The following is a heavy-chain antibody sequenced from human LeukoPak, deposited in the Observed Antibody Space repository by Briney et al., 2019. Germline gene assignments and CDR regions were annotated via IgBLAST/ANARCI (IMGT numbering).Heavy chain of an antibody. CDR3: AKLMSQPALLFFDQ. Sequence: GGSLRLSCAASGFTFSTYAMSWVRQAPGKGLEWVATVSGSGLYIYYADSVRGRFTISRDNSKDTFYLQMNSLRAEDTAVYYCAKLMSQPALLFFDQWGQGTLVTVSP. D-gene: IGHD3-10*01. CDR2: VSGSGLYI. CDR1: GFTFSTYA. J-gene: IGHJ4*02. V-gene: IGHV3-23*01.